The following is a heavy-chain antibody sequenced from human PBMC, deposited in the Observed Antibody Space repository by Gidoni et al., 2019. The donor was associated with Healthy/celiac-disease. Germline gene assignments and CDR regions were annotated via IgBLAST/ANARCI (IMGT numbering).Heavy chain of an antibody. Sequence: EVQLVESGGGLIQPGGSLRLSCAASGFTVSSNYMSWVRQAPGKGLEWVSVLYSGGSTYYAESVKGRCTISRDNSKNTLYLQMNSLRAEDTAVYYCAASTDRGGIFDYWGQGTLVTVSS. CDR3: AASTDRGGIFDY. V-gene: IGHV3-53*01. D-gene: IGHD3-10*01. CDR1: GFTVSSNY. J-gene: IGHJ4*02. CDR2: LYSGGST.